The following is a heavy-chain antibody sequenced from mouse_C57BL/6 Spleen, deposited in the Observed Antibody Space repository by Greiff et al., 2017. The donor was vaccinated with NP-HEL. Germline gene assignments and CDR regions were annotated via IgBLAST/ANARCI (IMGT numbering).Heavy chain of an antibody. CDR2: IYPGDGDT. J-gene: IGHJ2*01. CDR3: DRSTIVTKGYFDY. V-gene: IGHV1-80*01. CDR1: GYAFSSYW. D-gene: IGHD2-2*01. Sequence: QVQLQQSGAELVKPGASVKISCKASGYAFSSYWMNWVKQRPGKGLEWIGQIYPGDGDTNYNGKFKGKATLTADTSSSTAYMQLSSLTSEDSAVYFYDRSTIVTKGYFDYWGQGTTLTVSA.